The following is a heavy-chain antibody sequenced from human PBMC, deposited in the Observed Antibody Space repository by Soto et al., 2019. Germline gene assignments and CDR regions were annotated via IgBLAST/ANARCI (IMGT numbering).Heavy chain of an antibody. D-gene: IGHD2-21*02. V-gene: IGHV4-31*03. J-gene: IGHJ2*01. CDR1: GGSISSGGYY. Sequence: SETLSLTCTVSGGSISSGGYYWSWIRQHPGKGLEWIGYIYYSGSTYYNPSLKSRVTISVDTSKNQFSLKLSSVTAADTAVYYCARAFLVTTLSRYFDLWGRGTLVTVSS. CDR2: IYYSGST. CDR3: ARAFLVTTLSRYFDL.